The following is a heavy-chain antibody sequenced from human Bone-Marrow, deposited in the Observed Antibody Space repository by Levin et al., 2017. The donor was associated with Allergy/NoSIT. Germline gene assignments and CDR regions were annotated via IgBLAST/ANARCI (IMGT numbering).Heavy chain of an antibody. CDR3: SRDWEISGRPRPHDNVDF. CDR2: ISYDESNE. V-gene: IGHV3-30*11. CDR1: GFTFSDFA. J-gene: IGHJ3*01. Sequence: GESLKISCPASGFTFSDFAMHWVRQAPGKGLEWVAVISYDESNEFYADSVKGRFTISRDNDKNTLYLQMNSLRGDDTAIYYCSRDWEISGRPRPHDNVDFWGQGTMVTVSS. D-gene: IGHD3-16*02.